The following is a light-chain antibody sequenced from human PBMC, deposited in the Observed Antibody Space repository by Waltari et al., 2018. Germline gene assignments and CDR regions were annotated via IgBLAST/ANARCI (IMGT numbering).Light chain of an antibody. Sequence: IVLTQSPATLSLSPGERATLSSRASQSVSNFLAWYQQKPCLPPRLLIYDASNSATGVPARFSVSGSGTYFPLTISGLEPEDFAVYYCPQRSNWPPLTFGGGTKVEIK. CDR1: QSVSNF. J-gene: IGKJ4*01. CDR2: DAS. CDR3: PQRSNWPPLT. V-gene: IGKV3-11*01.